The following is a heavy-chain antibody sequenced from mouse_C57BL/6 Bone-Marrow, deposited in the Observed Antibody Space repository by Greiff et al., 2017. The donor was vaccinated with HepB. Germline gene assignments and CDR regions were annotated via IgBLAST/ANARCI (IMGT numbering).Heavy chain of an antibody. D-gene: IGHD2-5*01. CDR1: GFTFSDYG. CDR2: ISNLAYSI. V-gene: IGHV5-15*04. Sequence: EVKLMESGGGLVQPGGSLKLSCAASGFTFSDYGMAWVRQAPRKGPEWVAFISNLAYSIYYADTVTGRFPISRENAKNTLYLEMSSLRSEDTAMYYCARRYYSNFYYAMDYWGQGTSVTVSS. CDR3: ARRYYSNFYYAMDY. J-gene: IGHJ4*01.